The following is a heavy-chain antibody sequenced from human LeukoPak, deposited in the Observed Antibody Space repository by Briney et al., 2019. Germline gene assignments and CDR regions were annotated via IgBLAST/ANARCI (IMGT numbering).Heavy chain of an antibody. V-gene: IGHV3-66*01. J-gene: IGHJ4*02. Sequence: GGSLRLSCAASGCTFSTYAMSWVRQAPGKGLEWVSVIYSGGDTYYADSVKGRCTVSRDTSKNTLYLQMNSLRAEDTAVYYCARGNTGYNSNWGRDFDCWGQGTLVTVSS. CDR3: ARGNTGYNSNWGRDFDC. CDR2: IYSGGDT. D-gene: IGHD4-11*01. CDR1: GCTFSTYA.